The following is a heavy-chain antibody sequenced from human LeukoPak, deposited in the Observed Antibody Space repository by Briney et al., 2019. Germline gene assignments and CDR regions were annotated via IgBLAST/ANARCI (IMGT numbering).Heavy chain of an antibody. J-gene: IGHJ4*02. D-gene: IGHD4-23*01. V-gene: IGHV3-30*12. CDR2: ISYDGSNY. CDR1: GFTFSSYG. Sequence: GRSLRLSCAASGFTFSSYGMHWVRQAPGKGLEWVAVISYDGSNYSYADSVKGRFTISRDNSKNTLYLQMNSLRPEDTAVYYCARGAHKRDDYGGFFDYWGQGTLVTVSS. CDR3: ARGAHKRDDYGGFFDY.